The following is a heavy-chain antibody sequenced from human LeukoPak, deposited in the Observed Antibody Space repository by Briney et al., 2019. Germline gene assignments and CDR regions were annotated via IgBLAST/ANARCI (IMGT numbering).Heavy chain of an antibody. Sequence: GGSLRLSCAASGFTLSGYWMHWVRQAPGKGLEWVSVINSAGTRTAYADSVKGRFTISRDNAKNSLYLQMNSLRAEDTAVYYCAKDHRSGGSCYSDYWGQGTLVTVSS. CDR1: GFTLSGYW. V-gene: IGHV3-74*01. J-gene: IGHJ4*02. CDR3: AKDHRSGGSCYSDY. D-gene: IGHD2-15*01. CDR2: INSAGTRT.